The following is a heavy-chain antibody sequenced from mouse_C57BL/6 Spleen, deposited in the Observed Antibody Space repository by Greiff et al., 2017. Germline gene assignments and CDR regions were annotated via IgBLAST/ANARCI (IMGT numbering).Heavy chain of an antibody. D-gene: IGHD2-1*01. V-gene: IGHV5-12*01. CDR2: ISNGGGST. CDR1: GFTFSDYY. J-gene: IGHJ1*03. CDR3: ASRNSYWYFGV. Sequence: DVQLVESGGGLVQPGGSLKLSCAASGFTFSDYYMYWVRQTPEKRLEWVAYISNGGGSTYYPDTVKGRFTISRDNAKNTLYLQMSRLKAEDTAMYSCASRNSYWYFGVWGTGTTVTVSA.